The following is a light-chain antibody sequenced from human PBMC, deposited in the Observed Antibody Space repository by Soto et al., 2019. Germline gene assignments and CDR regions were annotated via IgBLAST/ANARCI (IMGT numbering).Light chain of an antibody. Sequence: GLTQSPSTLSLSPGERATLSCRASQSMGSNVAWYQQKPGQAPRLLIYGASTRAAGIPARFSGSGSGTDFTLTISRLEPEDFAVYYCQQYGSSGTFGQGTKVDIK. V-gene: IGKV3-20*01. CDR2: GAS. J-gene: IGKJ1*01. CDR3: QQYGSSGT. CDR1: QSMGSN.